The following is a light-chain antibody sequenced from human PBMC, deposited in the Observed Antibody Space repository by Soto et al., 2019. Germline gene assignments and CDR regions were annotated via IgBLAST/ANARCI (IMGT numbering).Light chain of an antibody. J-gene: IGKJ4*01. CDR2: AAS. CDR3: QQSYSTPLT. Sequence: DIQMTQSPSSLSASVGARVPITCRASQSISSYLNWHQQKPGKAPKLLIYAASSLQSGVPSRFSGSGSGTDFTLTISSLQPEDFATYYCQQSYSTPLTFGGGTKVDNK. V-gene: IGKV1-39*01. CDR1: QSISSY.